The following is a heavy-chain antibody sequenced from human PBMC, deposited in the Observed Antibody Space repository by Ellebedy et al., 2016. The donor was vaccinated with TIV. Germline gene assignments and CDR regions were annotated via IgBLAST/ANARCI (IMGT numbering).Heavy chain of an antibody. V-gene: IGHV4-59*12. Sequence: SETLSLXCTVSGGSISSYYWSWIRQPPGKGLEWIGYIYYSGSTNYNPSLKSRVTISVDTSKNQFSLKLSSVTAADTAVYYCARTYYYDSSGYYPFDYWGQGTLVTVSS. CDR2: IYYSGST. J-gene: IGHJ4*02. D-gene: IGHD3-22*01. CDR1: GGSISSYY. CDR3: ARTYYYDSSGYYPFDY.